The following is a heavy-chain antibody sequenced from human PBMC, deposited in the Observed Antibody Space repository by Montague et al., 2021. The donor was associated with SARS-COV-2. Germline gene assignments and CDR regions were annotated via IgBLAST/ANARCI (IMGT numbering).Heavy chain of an antibody. V-gene: IGHV3-30*04. Sequence: SLRLPCAASGFTFSTYPMHWVRQAPGKGLEWLVVISYDGSKKDYADSVKGRFTISRDNSENMLYLQMNSLRAEDTAVYYCAKEQYSSSWSDFDYWGQGTVVAVSS. CDR2: ISYDGSKK. J-gene: IGHJ4*02. D-gene: IGHD6-13*01. CDR3: AKEQYSSSWSDFDY. CDR1: GFTFSTYP.